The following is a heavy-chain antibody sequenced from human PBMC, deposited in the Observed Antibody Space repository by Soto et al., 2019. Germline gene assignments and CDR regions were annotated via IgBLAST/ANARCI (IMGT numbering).Heavy chain of an antibody. V-gene: IGHV4-4*02. CDR1: GGSISSSNW. J-gene: IGHJ4*02. CDR2: IYHSGST. CDR3: ARLSSIRGPDSGWYTAGAAY. Sequence: PSETLSLTCAVSGGSISSSNWWSWVRKPPGKGLEWIGEIYHSGSTTYNPSLKSRVPISVDKSKNQFSLKLSSVTAADTAVYYCARLSSIRGPDSGWYTAGAAYWGQGTMVTVCS. D-gene: IGHD6-19*01.